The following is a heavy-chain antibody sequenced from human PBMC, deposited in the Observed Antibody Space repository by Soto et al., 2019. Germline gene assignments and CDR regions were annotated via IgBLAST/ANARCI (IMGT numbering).Heavy chain of an antibody. J-gene: IGHJ6*02. V-gene: IGHV3-53*01. CDR2: IYSGGST. Sequence: EVQLVESGGGLIQPGGSLRLSCAASGFTVSSNYMSWVRQAPGKGLEWVSVIYSGGSTYYADSVKGRFTISRDNSKNTLYLQMNSLRAEDTAVYYCARDSVPAAISFDYYYSMDVWGQGTTVTVSS. D-gene: IGHD2-2*02. CDR1: GFTVSSNY. CDR3: ARDSVPAAISFDYYYSMDV.